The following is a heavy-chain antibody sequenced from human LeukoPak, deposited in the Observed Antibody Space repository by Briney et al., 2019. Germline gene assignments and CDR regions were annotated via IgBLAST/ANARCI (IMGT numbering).Heavy chain of an antibody. D-gene: IGHD1-14*01. CDR2: ISSSSSYI. CDR3: ARELRSYYGMDV. Sequence: GGSLRLSCAASGFTFSSYSMNWVRQAPGKGLEWVSSISSSSSYIYCADSVKGRFTISRDNAKNSLYLQMNSLRAEDTAVYYCARELRSYYGMDVWGQGTTVTVSS. J-gene: IGHJ6*02. V-gene: IGHV3-21*01. CDR1: GFTFSSYS.